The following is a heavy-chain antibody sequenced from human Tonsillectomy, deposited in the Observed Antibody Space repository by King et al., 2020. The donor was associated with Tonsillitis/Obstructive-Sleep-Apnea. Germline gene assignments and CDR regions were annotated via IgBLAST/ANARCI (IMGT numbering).Heavy chain of an antibody. CDR2: INAAKGNT. Sequence: QLVQSGAEVKKPGASVKVSCKASGYTFTDYPIHWVRQAPGEGLVWMGWINAAKGNTKYSQKFQGRVTITRDRSASTAYMELSSLRSADTAVYYCAREGTVTREFDYWGQGTLLTVSS. J-gene: IGHJ4*02. CDR3: AREGTVTREFDY. CDR1: GYTFTDYP. V-gene: IGHV1-3*01. D-gene: IGHD4-11*01.